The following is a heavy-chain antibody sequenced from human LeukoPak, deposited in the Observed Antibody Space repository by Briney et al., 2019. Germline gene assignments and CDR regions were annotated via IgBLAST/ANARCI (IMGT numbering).Heavy chain of an antibody. CDR2: INPNGGST. Sequence: ASVKVSCKASGYTFTNYYIHWVRQAPGQRLEWVGLINPNGGSTGYAQKFQGRVTVTTDTSTSTVYMELSSLRSEDTAVYYCARLVIGDYDIGGAFDIWGQGTMVTVSS. CDR3: ARLVIGDYDIGGAFDI. J-gene: IGHJ3*02. V-gene: IGHV1-46*01. CDR1: GYTFTNYY. D-gene: IGHD4-17*01.